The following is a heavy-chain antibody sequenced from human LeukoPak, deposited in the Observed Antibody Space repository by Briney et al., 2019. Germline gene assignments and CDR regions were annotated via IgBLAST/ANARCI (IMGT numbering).Heavy chain of an antibody. CDR2: ISAFNGNT. Sequence: ASVKVSCKASGYTFTSYGISWVRQAPGQGLEWMGWISAFNGNTNYAQKLQGRVTMTTDTSTSTAYMELRSLRSDDTAVYYCARAYCSGGSCYSNYWGQGTLVTVSS. D-gene: IGHD2-15*01. V-gene: IGHV1-18*01. CDR1: GYTFTSYG. CDR3: ARAYCSGGSCYSNY. J-gene: IGHJ4*02.